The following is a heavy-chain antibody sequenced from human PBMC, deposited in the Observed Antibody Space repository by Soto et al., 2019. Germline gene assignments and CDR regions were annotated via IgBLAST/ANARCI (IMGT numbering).Heavy chain of an antibody. CDR2: TYHRGST. CDR1: GVSISSYF. CDR3: ARIGGYHGPLDY. D-gene: IGHD6-25*01. V-gene: IGHV4-59*01. Sequence: XETLSLTCSVAGVSISSYFWSWIRQAPGGGLEWIGYTYHRGSTNYSPSLKSRVAISLDTSENQFSLKVNSVTAADTAVYYCARIGGYHGPLDYWGQGTPVTVSS. J-gene: IGHJ4*02.